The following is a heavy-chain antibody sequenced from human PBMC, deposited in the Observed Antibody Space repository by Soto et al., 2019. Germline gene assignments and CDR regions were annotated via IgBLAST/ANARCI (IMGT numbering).Heavy chain of an antibody. Sequence: TLSLTCTVSGGSISSGGYYWSWIRQHPGKGLEWIGYIYYSGSTYYNPSLKSRVTISVDTSKNQFSLKLSSVTAAATAVYYCARLADIVVVTANYFDYWGQGTLVTVS. CDR1: GGSISSGGYY. CDR2: IYYSGST. J-gene: IGHJ4*02. CDR3: ARLADIVVVTANYFDY. V-gene: IGHV4-31*03. D-gene: IGHD2-21*02.